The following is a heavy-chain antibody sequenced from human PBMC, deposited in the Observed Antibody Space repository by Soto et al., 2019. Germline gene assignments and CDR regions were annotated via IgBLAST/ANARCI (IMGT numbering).Heavy chain of an antibody. Sequence: EVQLLESGGGLVQPGGSLRLSCAASGFPFSTSAMNWVRQAPGKGLEWVSYISSSGSTIYYADSVKGRFTISRDNAKNSQNMQMNSLRAEDTAVYYCARTLYNWNRFGGDYWGRGTLVNVSS. V-gene: IGHV3-48*04. J-gene: IGHJ4*02. D-gene: IGHD1-20*01. CDR1: GFPFSTSA. CDR2: ISSSGSTI. CDR3: ARTLYNWNRFGGDY.